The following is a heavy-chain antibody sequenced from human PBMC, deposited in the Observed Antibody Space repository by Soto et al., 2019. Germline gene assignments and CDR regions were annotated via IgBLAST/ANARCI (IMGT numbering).Heavy chain of an antibody. J-gene: IGHJ4*02. V-gene: IGHV4-61*01. D-gene: IGHD6-13*01. CDR1: GVSVSSGSFY. CDR3: AKEGRAAAGFYFDY. CDR2: GSYSGTT. Sequence: SETLSLTCTVSGVSVSSGSFYWAWIRQPPGKGLEWIGFGSYSGTTNYKPSLKSRVTISVDTSRSQISLKVSSLTAADTAIYYCAKEGRAAAGFYFDYWGQGTLVTVSS.